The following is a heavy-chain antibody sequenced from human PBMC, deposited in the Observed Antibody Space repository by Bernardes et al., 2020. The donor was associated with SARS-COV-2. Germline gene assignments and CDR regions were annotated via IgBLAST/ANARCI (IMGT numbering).Heavy chain of an antibody. V-gene: IGHV3-48*03. CDR3: ARECGGDGCYYGMDV. CDR1: GFTFPNYE. Sequence: GRSLRPSCAASGFTFPNYEFNWVRQAPGKGLEWVAYISNSGDIIFYADSVRGRFTISRDSAKNSVHLQMNSLRGDDTAVYYCARECGGDGCYYGMDVWGQRTTVTVSS. J-gene: IGHJ6*02. D-gene: IGHD2-21*02. CDR2: ISNSGDII.